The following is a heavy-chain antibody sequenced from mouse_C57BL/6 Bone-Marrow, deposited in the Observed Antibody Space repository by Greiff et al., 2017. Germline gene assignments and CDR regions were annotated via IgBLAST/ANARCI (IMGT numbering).Heavy chain of an antibody. J-gene: IGHJ2*01. Sequence: EVQLQQSGPELVKPGASVKISCKASGYTFTDYYMNWVKQSHGKSLEWIGDINPNNGGTSYNQKFKGKATLTVDKSSSTAYMELRSLTSEDSAVYYCARERSRQLGLQAYWGQGTTLTVSS. CDR3: ARERSRQLGLQAY. CDR1: GYTFTDYY. CDR2: INPNNGGT. D-gene: IGHD3-2*01. V-gene: IGHV1-26*01.